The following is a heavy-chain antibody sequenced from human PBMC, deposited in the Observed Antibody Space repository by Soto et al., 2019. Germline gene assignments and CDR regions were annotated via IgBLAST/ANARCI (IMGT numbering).Heavy chain of an antibody. CDR3: ASSAGSSWEYNWFDP. CDR2: IKQDGSEK. J-gene: IGHJ5*02. Sequence: EVQLVESGGGLVQPGGSLRLSCAASGFTFSSYWMSWVRQAPGKGLEWVANIKQDGSEKYYVDSVKGRFTISRDNAKNSLYLQMNSLRAEDTAVYYCASSAGSSWEYNWFDPWGQGTLVTVSS. D-gene: IGHD6-13*01. CDR1: GFTFSSYW. V-gene: IGHV3-7*01.